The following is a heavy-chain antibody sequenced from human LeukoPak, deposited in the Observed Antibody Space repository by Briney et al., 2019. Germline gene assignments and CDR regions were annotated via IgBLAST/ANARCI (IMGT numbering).Heavy chain of an antibody. D-gene: IGHD4-17*01. V-gene: IGHV3-23*01. CDR3: AKVSTYGDDYHDAFDV. CDR2: ISGSGGTT. Sequence: PGGSLRLSCAASGFTFRSYAMSWVRQAPGKGLEWVSAISGSGGTTYFADSVRGRFTISRDNSKNTLYLQMNSLRAEGTAVYYCAKVSTYGDDYHDAFDVWGQGTMVTVSS. J-gene: IGHJ3*01. CDR1: GFTFRSYA.